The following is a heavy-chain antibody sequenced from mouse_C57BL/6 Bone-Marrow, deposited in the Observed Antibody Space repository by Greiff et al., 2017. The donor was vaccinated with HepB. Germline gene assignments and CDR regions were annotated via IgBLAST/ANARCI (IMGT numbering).Heavy chain of an antibody. J-gene: IGHJ2*01. V-gene: IGHV1-61*01. CDR2: IYPSDSET. CDR1: GYTFTSYW. CDR3: ARGYGNYEGYDY. D-gene: IGHD2-10*02. Sequence: QVHVKQPGAELVRPGSSVKLSCKASGYTFTSYWMDWVKQRPGQGLEWIGNIYPSDSETHYNQKFKDKATLTVDKSSSTAYMQLSSLTSEDSAVYYCARGYGNYEGYDYWGQGTTLTVSS.